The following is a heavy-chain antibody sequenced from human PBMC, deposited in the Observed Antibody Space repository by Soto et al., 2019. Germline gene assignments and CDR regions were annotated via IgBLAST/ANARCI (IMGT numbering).Heavy chain of an antibody. CDR1: GGSISSGGYS. J-gene: IGHJ4*02. CDR2: IYHSGST. Sequence: SETLSLTCAVSGGSISSGGYSWSWIRQPPGKGLEWIGYIYHSGSTYYNPSLKSRVTISVDRSKNQFSLKLSSVTAADTAVYYCARGPPFDYWGRGTLVTVSS. CDR3: ARGPPFDY. V-gene: IGHV4-30-2*01.